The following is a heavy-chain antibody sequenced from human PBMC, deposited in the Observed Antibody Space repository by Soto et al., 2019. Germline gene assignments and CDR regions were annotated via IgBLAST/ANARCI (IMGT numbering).Heavy chain of an antibody. J-gene: IGHJ6*02. CDR3: ARDGHFWSGYYMVGDYYYYGMDV. CDR1: GGSISSYY. V-gene: IGHV4-59*01. D-gene: IGHD3-3*02. CDR2: IYYSGST. Sequence: WETLSLTCTVSGGSISSYYWSWIRQPPGKGLEWIGYIYYSGSTNYNPSLKSRVTISVDTSKNQFSLKLSSVTAADTAVYYCARDGHFWSGYYMVGDYYYYGMDVWGQGPTVTVSS.